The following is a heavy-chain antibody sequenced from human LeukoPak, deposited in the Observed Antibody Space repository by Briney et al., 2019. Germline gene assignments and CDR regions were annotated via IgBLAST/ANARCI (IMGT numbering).Heavy chain of an antibody. CDR3: ARLKTYYDFWSGYYEATNWFDP. D-gene: IGHD3-3*01. J-gene: IGHJ5*02. CDR1: GYTFTSYG. Sequence: ASVKVSCKASGYTFTSYGISWVRQAPGQGLEWMGWISAYNGNTNYAQKLQGRVTMTTDTSTSTAYMELRSLRSDDTAVYYCARLKTYYDFWSGYYEATNWFDPWGQGTLVTVSS. V-gene: IGHV1-18*01. CDR2: ISAYNGNT.